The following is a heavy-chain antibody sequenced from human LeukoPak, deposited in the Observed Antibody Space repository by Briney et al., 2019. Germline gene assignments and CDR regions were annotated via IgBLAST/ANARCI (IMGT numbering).Heavy chain of an antibody. Sequence: GASVKVSCKASGYTFTSYHMHWVRQAPGQGLDWMGIINPSAGITTYAQKFQGRVAMTKDTPTSTVYMELSSLRSEDTAVYYCARSQYITMIVARLYQFDDWGQGTLVTVSS. D-gene: IGHD3-22*01. J-gene: IGHJ4*02. V-gene: IGHV1-46*01. CDR2: INPSAGIT. CDR1: GYTFTSYH. CDR3: ARSQYITMIVARLYQFDD.